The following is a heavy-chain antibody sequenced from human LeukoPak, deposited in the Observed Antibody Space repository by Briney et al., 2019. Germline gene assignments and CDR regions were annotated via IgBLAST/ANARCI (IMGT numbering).Heavy chain of an antibody. CDR3: AIVGYCSGGSCYPDY. CDR2: ISAYNGNT. J-gene: IGHJ4*02. D-gene: IGHD2-15*01. V-gene: IGHV1-18*04. CDR1: GYTFTSYG. Sequence: ASVKVSCKASGYTFTSYGISWVRQAPGQGLEWMGWISAYNGNTNYAQKLQGRVTMTTDTSTSTAYMELRSLRSDDTAVYYCAIVGYCSGGSCYPDYWGQGTLVTVSS.